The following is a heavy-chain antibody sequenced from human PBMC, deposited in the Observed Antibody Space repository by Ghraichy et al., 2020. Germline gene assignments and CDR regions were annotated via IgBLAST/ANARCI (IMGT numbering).Heavy chain of an antibody. D-gene: IGHD6-6*01. Sequence: ASVKVSCKASGSPVSSHDTHWQRQAPRQRLERKGIIKPSGGSTTYAQKFQGRVMMTRDTSTSTAYMELSSLRSEDTAVYYCTRNSARPEYYYYMDVWGKGTTVTVSS. V-gene: IGHV1-46*03. CDR3: TRNSARPEYYYYMDV. CDR1: GSPVSSHD. CDR2: IKPSGGST. J-gene: IGHJ6*03.